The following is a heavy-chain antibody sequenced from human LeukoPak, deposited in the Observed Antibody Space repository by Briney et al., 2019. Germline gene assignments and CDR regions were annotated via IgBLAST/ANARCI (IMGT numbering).Heavy chain of an antibody. CDR2: IYHSGST. D-gene: IGHD3-22*01. V-gene: IGHV4-39*07. Sequence: SETLSLTCTVSGGSISSSSYYWGWIRQPPGKGLEWIGSIYHSGSTYYNPSLKSRVTISVDTSKNQFSLKLSSVTAADTAVYYCARSTYYDSSGYYSYPFDYWGQGTLVTVSS. CDR3: ARSTYYDSSGYYSYPFDY. CDR1: GGSISSSSYY. J-gene: IGHJ4*02.